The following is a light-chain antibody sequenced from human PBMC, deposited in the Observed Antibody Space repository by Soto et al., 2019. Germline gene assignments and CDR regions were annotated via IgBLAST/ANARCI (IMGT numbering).Light chain of an antibody. Sequence: EIVMTQSPATLSVSPGERATLSCRASQSVSRNLAWYQQKPGQAPRLLISAAYTRATDVPARFSGSGSGTEFTLTISSLQSEDFAIYYCQQYNNWPYTFGQGTKLEIK. V-gene: IGKV3-15*01. J-gene: IGKJ2*01. CDR3: QQYNNWPYT. CDR1: QSVSRN. CDR2: AAY.